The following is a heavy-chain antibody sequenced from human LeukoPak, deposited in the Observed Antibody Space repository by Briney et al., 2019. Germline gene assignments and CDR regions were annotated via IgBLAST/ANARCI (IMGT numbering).Heavy chain of an antibody. CDR3: ARGYGNSWHLDS. V-gene: IGHV4-39*07. CDR1: GGSISSSSYY. CDR2: IYYSGST. Sequence: SATLSLTCTVSGGSISSSSYYWGWIRQPPGKGLEWIGSIYYSGSTYYNPSLKSRVTISVDTSKNQFSLKLSSVTAADTAVYYCARGYGNSWHLDSWGQGTPVSVSS. J-gene: IGHJ4*02. D-gene: IGHD2-2*01.